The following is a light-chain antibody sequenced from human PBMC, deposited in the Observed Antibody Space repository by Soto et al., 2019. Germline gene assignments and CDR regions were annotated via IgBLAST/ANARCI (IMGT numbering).Light chain of an antibody. CDR2: AVS. V-gene: IGKV1-17*01. CDR1: QGIRDD. CDR3: LQHNTYTLS. Sequence: IQMTQSPSSLSASVGDRVTITCRASQGIRDDLGWYQQKPGKAPTRLIYAVSSLQNGVPSRFSGTASGTEFTLTISSLKKEDGATYYGLQHNTYTLSFGGGTKVDIK. J-gene: IGKJ4*01.